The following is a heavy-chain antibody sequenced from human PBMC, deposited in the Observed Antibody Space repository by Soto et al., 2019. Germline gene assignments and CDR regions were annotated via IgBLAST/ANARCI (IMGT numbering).Heavy chain of an antibody. CDR3: AKDRDKAFDY. CDR1: GFTFSSYG. J-gene: IGHJ4*02. Sequence: QVQLVESGGGVVQPGRSLRLSCAASGFTFSSYGMHWVRQAPGKGLEWVAVISYDGINKYYADSVKGRFTISRDNSKNTLYLQMNSLRAEDTAVYYCAKDRDKAFDYWGQGTLVTVSS. D-gene: IGHD2-15*01. CDR2: ISYDGINK. V-gene: IGHV3-30*18.